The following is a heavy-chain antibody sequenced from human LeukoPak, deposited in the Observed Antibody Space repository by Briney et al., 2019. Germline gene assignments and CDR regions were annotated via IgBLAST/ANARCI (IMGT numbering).Heavy chain of an antibody. CDR3: AREIPSREWNSGSPT. CDR1: GASISGGGYF. Sequence: SETLSLTCTVSGASISGGGYFWSWIRHHPGKGLGWLRCVCHSGTTFYNPSLRSRLTISVDTSKNQFSLSLNSVTAADTAVYFCAREIPSREWNSGSPTWGQGNLVPVSS. D-gene: IGHD3-10*01. V-gene: IGHV4-31*03. J-gene: IGHJ4*02. CDR2: VCHSGTT.